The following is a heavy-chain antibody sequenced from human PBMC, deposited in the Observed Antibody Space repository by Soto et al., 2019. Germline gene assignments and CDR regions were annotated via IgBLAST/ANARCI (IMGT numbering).Heavy chain of an antibody. Sequence: SGGSLRLSCGASGFTFSSYWMSWVRQAPGKGLEWVANMNEDGSEKNYVDSVKGRFTISRDNAKNSLYLQMNGLRGDDTAVYYCARDRGYSTFDIWGQGTMVTVSS. CDR1: GFTFSSYW. D-gene: IGHD1-26*01. V-gene: IGHV3-7*01. CDR2: MNEDGSEK. J-gene: IGHJ3*02. CDR3: ARDRGYSTFDI.